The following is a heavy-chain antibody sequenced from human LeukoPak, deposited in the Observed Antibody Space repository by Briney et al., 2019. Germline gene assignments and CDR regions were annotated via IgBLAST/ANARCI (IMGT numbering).Heavy chain of an antibody. CDR3: ARLGYYGSGSLVDYFDY. J-gene: IGHJ4*02. D-gene: IGHD3-10*01. V-gene: IGHV4-39*01. CDR1: GASISSTTYY. Sequence: PSETLSLTCTVSGASISSTTYYWGWIRQPPRKGLEWIASIYYSGSTYYNPSLKSRVTISVDTSKNQFSLKLSSVTAADTAVYYCARLGYYGSGSLVDYFDYWGQGTLVTVSS. CDR2: IYYSGST.